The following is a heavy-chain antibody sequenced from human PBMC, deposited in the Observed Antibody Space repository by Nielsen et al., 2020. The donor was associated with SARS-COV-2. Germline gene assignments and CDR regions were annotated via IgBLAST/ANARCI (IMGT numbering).Heavy chain of an antibody. Sequence: ASVKVSCKASGDTFIKHAIMWVRQAPGQGLEWMGGVMPQFSTQYAQKFQDRLTITADESTTTAYMELRSLRLEDTAVYFCARVRSSGWFEALDVWGQGTLVTVSS. CDR3: ARVRSSGWFEALDV. V-gene: IGHV1-69*13. J-gene: IGHJ3*01. CDR2: VMPQFSTQ. D-gene: IGHD6-19*01. CDR1: GDTFIKHA.